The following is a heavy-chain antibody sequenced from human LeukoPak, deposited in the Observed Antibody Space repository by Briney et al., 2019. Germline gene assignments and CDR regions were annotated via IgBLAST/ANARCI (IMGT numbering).Heavy chain of an antibody. Sequence: TPSETLSLTCAVSGGSISSSNWWSWVRQPPGKGLEWIGEIYHSGSTNYNPSLKSRVTISVDTSKNQFSLKLSSVTAADTAVYYCARDRAVAKSGAFDIWGQGTMVTVSS. CDR3: ARDRAVAKSGAFDI. D-gene: IGHD4-23*01. CDR2: IYHSGST. CDR1: GGSISSSNW. J-gene: IGHJ3*02. V-gene: IGHV4-4*02.